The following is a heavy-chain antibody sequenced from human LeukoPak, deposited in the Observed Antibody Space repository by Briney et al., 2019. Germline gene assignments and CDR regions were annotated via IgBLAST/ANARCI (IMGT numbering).Heavy chain of an antibody. CDR2: IIPIFGTA. CDR1: GGTFSSYA. Sequence: ASVKVSCKAPGGTFSSYAISWVRQAPGQGLEWMGGIIPIFGTANYAQKFQGRVTITTDESTSTAYMDLSSLRSEDTAVYYCAREYSYGPQYFDYWGQGTLVTVSS. V-gene: IGHV1-69*05. D-gene: IGHD5-18*01. CDR3: AREYSYGPQYFDY. J-gene: IGHJ4*02.